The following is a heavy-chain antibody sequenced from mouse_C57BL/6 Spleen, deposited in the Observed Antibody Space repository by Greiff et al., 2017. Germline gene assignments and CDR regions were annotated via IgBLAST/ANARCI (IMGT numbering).Heavy chain of an antibody. J-gene: IGHJ3*01. D-gene: IGHD1-1*01. CDR3: ARGVYGSSYVWFAY. CDR1: GYAFSSSW. V-gene: IGHV1-82*01. CDR2: IYPGDGDT. Sequence: QVHVKQSGPELVKPGASVKISCKASGYAFSSSWMNWVKQRPGKGLEWIGRIYPGDGDTNYNGKFKGKATLTADKSSSTAYMQLSSLTSEDSAVYFCARGVYGSSYVWFAYWGQGTLVTVSA.